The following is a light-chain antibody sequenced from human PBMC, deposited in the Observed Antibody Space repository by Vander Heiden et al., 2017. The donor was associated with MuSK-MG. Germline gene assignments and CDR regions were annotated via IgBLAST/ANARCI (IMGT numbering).Light chain of an antibody. V-gene: IGLV1-44*01. J-gene: IGLJ3*02. CDR2: GHN. Sequence: QSVLTQPPSASGTPGQRVIISCSGRVSNIGSNCVNWYHQPLRTAPTPLIYGHNQRPSGVPGRFAGSKSGTAACLAISGLQYEDEAAYYCASLSDSLSGQLFGGGTKLTVL. CDR3: ASLSDSLSGQL. CDR1: VSNIGSNC.